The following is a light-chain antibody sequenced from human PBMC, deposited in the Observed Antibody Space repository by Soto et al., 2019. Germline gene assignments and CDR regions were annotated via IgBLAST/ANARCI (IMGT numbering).Light chain of an antibody. J-gene: IGKJ4*01. Sequence: DIVMTQSPDSLAVSLGESTTINCKSRQSALYRSNNNNYLAWYQQKPGQPPKLLIYWASTRESGVPDRFSGSGSGTDFTLTISILQAEDVAVYYCQQYYNTPLTFGGGTKVEIK. CDR1: QSALYRSNNNNY. CDR3: QQYYNTPLT. CDR2: WAS. V-gene: IGKV4-1*01.